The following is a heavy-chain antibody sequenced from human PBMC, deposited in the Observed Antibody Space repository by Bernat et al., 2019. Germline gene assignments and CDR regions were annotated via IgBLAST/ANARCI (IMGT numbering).Heavy chain of an antibody. D-gene: IGHD6-19*01. CDR3: ARGPQWLVP. V-gene: IGHV6-1*01. J-gene: IGHJ3*01. CDR2: TCYRSKSYN. CDR1: GVSVSSNSSA. Sequence: QVQLQQSGPGLVKPSQTRSLTCAISGVSVSSNSSALNWIRQSPSRGLEWLGRTCYRSKSYNDYAVSVKSRISINPDTSKNQFSLQLNSVTPDDTAVYYCARGPQWLVPWGQGTMVTVSS.